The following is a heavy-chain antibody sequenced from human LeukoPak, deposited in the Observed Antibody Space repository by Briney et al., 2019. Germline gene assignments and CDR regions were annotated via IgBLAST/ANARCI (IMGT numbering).Heavy chain of an antibody. V-gene: IGHV1-69*05. CDR1: GDTFSTNV. J-gene: IGHJ4*02. CDR3: ARGGGPYASTGFFAGPYDY. CDR2: LIPLFGTA. Sequence: SVKVSCKASGDTFSTNVISWVLQAPGQGLEWMGGLIPLFGTAHYAQKLQGRVTITTDESTSTAYMVLSSLRSDDTAVYYCARGGGPYASTGFFAGPYDYWGQGTLVSVSS. D-gene: IGHD2-2*01.